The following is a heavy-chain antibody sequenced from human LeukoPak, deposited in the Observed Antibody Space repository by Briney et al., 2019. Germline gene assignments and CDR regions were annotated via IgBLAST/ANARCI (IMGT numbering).Heavy chain of an antibody. D-gene: IGHD6-25*01. CDR2: IIPILGMA. J-gene: IGHJ3*02. CDR3: ARQRRRKDSDDFDI. V-gene: IGHV1-69*04. Sequence: SVKVSCKASGGTFSSYAISWVRQAPGQGLEWMGRIIPILGMANYAQKFQGRVTITADKSTSTAYMELSSLRSEDTAVYYCARQRRRKDSDDFDIWGQGTMVTVS. CDR1: GGTFSSYA.